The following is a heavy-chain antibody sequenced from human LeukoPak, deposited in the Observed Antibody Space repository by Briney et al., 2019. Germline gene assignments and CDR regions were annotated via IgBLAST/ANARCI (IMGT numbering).Heavy chain of an antibody. J-gene: IGHJ6*03. CDR1: GGTFSSYA. V-gene: IGHV1-69*13. D-gene: IGHD2-2*01. Sequence: ASVKVSCKASGGTFSSYAISWVRQAPGQGLEWMGGIIPIFGTANYAQKFQGRVTITADESTSTAYMELSSLRSEDTAVYYCARASRDIVVVPAAMITDYYYYMDVWGKGTTVTISS. CDR2: IIPIFGTA. CDR3: ARASRDIVVVPAAMITDYYYYMDV.